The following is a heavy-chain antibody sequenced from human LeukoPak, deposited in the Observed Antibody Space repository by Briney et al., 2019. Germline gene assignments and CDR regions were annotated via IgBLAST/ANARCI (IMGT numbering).Heavy chain of an antibody. J-gene: IGHJ4*02. CDR2: IKEDGSER. Sequence: GGSLRLSCAASGFTFSHYWMTWVRQAPGKGLEWVANIKEDGSERYYVDSVKGRFTISRDNAKNSVYLQMASLRAEDTAVYYCARTSGGRLAVAVDSWGQGTLVTVSS. CDR3: ARTSGGRLAVAVDS. CDR1: GFTFSHYW. D-gene: IGHD6-19*01. V-gene: IGHV3-7*05.